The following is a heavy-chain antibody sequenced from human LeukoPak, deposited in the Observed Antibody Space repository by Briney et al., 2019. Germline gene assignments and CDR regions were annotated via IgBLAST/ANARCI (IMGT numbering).Heavy chain of an antibody. CDR1: GFTFSTYG. CDR3: AKSGYNRFDY. Sequence: GGSLRLSCAASGFTFSTYGMHWVRQAPGKGLEWVAFIRYDGSNTYYADSVKGRFTISRDNFKNTLYLQMNSLRAEDTAMYYCAKSGYNRFDYWGQGTLVTVSS. CDR2: IRYDGSNT. D-gene: IGHD5-24*01. V-gene: IGHV3-30*02. J-gene: IGHJ4*02.